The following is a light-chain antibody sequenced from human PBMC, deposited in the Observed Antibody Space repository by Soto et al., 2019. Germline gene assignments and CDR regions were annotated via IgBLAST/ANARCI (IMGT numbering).Light chain of an antibody. CDR1: QSVSSKY. CDR3: QQYGSSPPYT. J-gene: IGKJ2*01. CDR2: GAS. Sequence: DIVLTQSPGTLSLSPGERATLSCRASQSVSSKYLAWYQQKPGQAPRVLIYGASIRATGIPERFSGGGSGTGFTLIIARLELQDSAVYYCQQYGSSPPYTFGQGTKVEI. V-gene: IGKV3-20*01.